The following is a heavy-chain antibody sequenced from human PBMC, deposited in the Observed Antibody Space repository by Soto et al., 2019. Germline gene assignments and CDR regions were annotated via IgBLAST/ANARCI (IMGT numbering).Heavy chain of an antibody. CDR3: ARVLAVAGTLYFDY. V-gene: IGHV1-18*01. CDR1: GCTFTSYG. J-gene: IGHJ4*02. Sequence: VASVKVSCKASGCTFTSYGISWVRQAPGQGLEWMGWISAYNGNTNYAQKLQGRVTMTTDTSTSTAYMELRSLRSDDTAVYYCARVLAVAGTLYFDYWGQGTLVTVSS. D-gene: IGHD6-19*01. CDR2: ISAYNGNT.